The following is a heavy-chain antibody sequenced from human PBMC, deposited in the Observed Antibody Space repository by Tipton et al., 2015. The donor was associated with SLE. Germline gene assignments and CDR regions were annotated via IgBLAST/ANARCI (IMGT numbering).Heavy chain of an antibody. Sequence: TLSLTCTVSGGSISSYYWSWIRQPPGKGLEWIGYIYYSGSTNYNPSLKSRVTISVDTSKNQFSLKLSSVTAADTAAYYCARDLKGYCTNGVCWAIDYWGQGTLVTVSS. J-gene: IGHJ4*02. CDR3: ARDLKGYCTNGVCWAIDY. D-gene: IGHD2-8*01. CDR1: GGSISSYY. V-gene: IGHV4-59*01. CDR2: IYYSGST.